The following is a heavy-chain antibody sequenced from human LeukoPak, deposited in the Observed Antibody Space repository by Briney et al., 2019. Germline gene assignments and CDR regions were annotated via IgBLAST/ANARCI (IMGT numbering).Heavy chain of an antibody. CDR1: GGSFSGYY. J-gene: IGHJ4*02. V-gene: IGHV4-34*01. Sequence: PSETLSLTCAVYGGSFSGYYWSWIRQPPGKGLEWIGEINHSGSTNYNPSLKSRVTISVDTSKNQFSLKLSSVTAADTAVYYRARYDFWSGYSDYWGQGTLVTVSS. D-gene: IGHD3-3*01. CDR3: ARYDFWSGYSDY. CDR2: INHSGST.